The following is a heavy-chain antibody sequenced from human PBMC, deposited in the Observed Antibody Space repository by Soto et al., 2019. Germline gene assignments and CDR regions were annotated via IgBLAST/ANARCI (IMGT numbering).Heavy chain of an antibody. CDR3: ARTKTYYYDSRGHRRAFDI. V-gene: IGHV5-51*01. Sequence: GESLKISCKGYGNSCTSYGIGWVRQMPGKVLELIWIIYPGGSDTRYSPSFQGQVTISADKSISTAYLQWSSLKASDTAMYYCARTKTYYYDSRGHRRAFDIWGQGTMVTVS. J-gene: IGHJ3*02. CDR1: GNSCTSYG. D-gene: IGHD3-22*01. CDR2: IYPGGSDT.